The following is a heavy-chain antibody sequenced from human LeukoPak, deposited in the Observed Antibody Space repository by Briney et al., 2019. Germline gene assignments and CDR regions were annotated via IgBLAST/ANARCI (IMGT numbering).Heavy chain of an antibody. Sequence: GASVKVSCKASGYTFTGYYMHWVRQAPGQGLEWMGWMNPNSGGTNYEQKFQGRVTMTRDTSISTAYMELSRLRSDDTAMYYCARDHFGESFFGYWGQGTLVTVSS. J-gene: IGHJ4*02. V-gene: IGHV1-2*02. CDR3: ARDHFGESFFGY. CDR1: GYTFTGYY. CDR2: MNPNSGGT. D-gene: IGHD3-10*01.